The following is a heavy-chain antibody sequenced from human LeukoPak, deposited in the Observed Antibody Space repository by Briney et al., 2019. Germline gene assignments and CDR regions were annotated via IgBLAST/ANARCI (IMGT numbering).Heavy chain of an antibody. D-gene: IGHD2-21*02. Sequence: SVKVSCKASGGTFSSYAISWVRQAPGQGLEWMGRIIPIFGTANYAQKFQGRVTITADKSTSTAYMELSSLRSEDTAVYYCARLPAYGDCGGDCHLDYWGQGTLVPSPQ. CDR1: GGTFSSYA. CDR3: ARLPAYGDCGGDCHLDY. J-gene: IGHJ4*02. V-gene: IGHV1-69*06. CDR2: IIPIFGTA.